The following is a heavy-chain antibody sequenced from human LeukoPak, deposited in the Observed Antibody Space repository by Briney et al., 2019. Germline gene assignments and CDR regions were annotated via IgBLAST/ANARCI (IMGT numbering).Heavy chain of an antibody. CDR3: ARDLTSPPRYDSSDVGGY. CDR1: GGTFSSYA. Sequence: SVKVSCKASGGTFSSYAISWVRQAPGQGLEWMGRIIPILGIANYAQRFQGRVTITADKSTSTAYMELSSLRSEDTAVYYCARDLTSPPRYDSSDVGGYWGQGTLVTVSS. CDR2: IIPILGIA. V-gene: IGHV1-69*04. J-gene: IGHJ4*02. D-gene: IGHD3-22*01.